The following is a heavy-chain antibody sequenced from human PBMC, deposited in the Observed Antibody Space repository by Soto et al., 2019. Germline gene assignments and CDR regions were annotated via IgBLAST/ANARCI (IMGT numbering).Heavy chain of an antibody. J-gene: IGHJ1*01. CDR3: VRVGSSGYPLGAKYFKH. V-gene: IGHV3-23*01. Sequence: GGSLRLSCAAAGLTFSSYAMSWGRQAPGKGLEWVSAISGSGGSTYYADSVKGRFTSSRDNSKNTLYLQVTRLKAEATAVYYCVRVGSSGYPLGAKYFKHWGQASLLTVSS. CDR2: ISGSGGST. D-gene: IGHD3-22*01. CDR1: GLTFSSYA.